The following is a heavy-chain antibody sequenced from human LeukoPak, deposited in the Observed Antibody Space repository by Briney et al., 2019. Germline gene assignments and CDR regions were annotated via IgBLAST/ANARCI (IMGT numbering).Heavy chain of an antibody. CDR2: IYNSGST. V-gene: IGHV4-59*01. Sequence: SETLSLTCIVSGGSISIYYWNWIRQPPGKGLEWIGYIYNSGSTDYNPSLKRRVTISADTSKNQFSLKSTSVTAADTAVYYCARDRELGSWGQGILVTVSS. CDR1: GGSISIYY. D-gene: IGHD3-16*01. J-gene: IGHJ5*02. CDR3: ARDRELGS.